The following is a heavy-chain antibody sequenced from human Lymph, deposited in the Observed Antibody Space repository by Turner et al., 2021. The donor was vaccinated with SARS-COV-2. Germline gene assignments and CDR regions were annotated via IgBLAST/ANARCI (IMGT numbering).Heavy chain of an antibody. J-gene: IGHJ5*02. V-gene: IGHV1-69*04. CDR2: IIPILGIA. D-gene: IGHD1-26*01. CDR3: ARGRLDSFGGGYYSWFDP. Sequence: QAQLVHAGAEVKKPGSSVKVSCKALGGTFSSYAINWVRQAPGQGLEWMGRIIPILGIANYAQKFQGRVTITADKSTSTAYMELSRLRSEDTAVYYCARGRLDSFGGGYYSWFDPWGQGTLVTVSS. CDR1: GGTFSSYA.